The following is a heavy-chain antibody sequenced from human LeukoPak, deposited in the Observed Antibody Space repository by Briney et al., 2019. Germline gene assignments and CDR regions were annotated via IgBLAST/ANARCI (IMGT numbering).Heavy chain of an antibody. J-gene: IGHJ6*03. CDR2: IWTSGGT. V-gene: IGHV4-4*09. CDR1: GGSISSYH. Sequence: PSETLSLTRTVSGGSISSYHWSWIRHPPGKGLEWIGYIWTSGGTNYSPSLKSRVSISVDTSNNQFSLRLNSVTAADTALYYCARLVGAQPYSYYYMDVWGTGTTVTVSS. CDR3: ARLVGAQPYSYYYMDV. D-gene: IGHD1-26*01.